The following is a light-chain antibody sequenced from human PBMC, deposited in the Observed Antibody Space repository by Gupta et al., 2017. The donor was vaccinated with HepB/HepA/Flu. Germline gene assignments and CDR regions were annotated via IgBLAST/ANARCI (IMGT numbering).Light chain of an antibody. V-gene: IGKV3-20*01. CDR3: QQYGSSLTWT. J-gene: IGKJ1*01. Sequence: EIVLTQSPGTLSLSPGERATLSCRASQSVSNNYLGWYQQKPGQAPRLLIYGASSRATGIPDRVSGSGSGTDFTLIISRLEPEDFEVDYCQQYGSSLTWTFGQGTKVEIK. CDR1: QSVSNNY. CDR2: GAS.